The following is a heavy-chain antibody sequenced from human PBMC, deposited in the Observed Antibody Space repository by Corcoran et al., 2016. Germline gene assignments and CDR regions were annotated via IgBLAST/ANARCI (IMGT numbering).Heavy chain of an antibody. CDR1: GFTFSSYV. J-gene: IGHJ4*02. CDR2: MSNDGSNT. Sequence: QVQLVESGGGVVQPGRSLRLSCAASGFTFSSYVMNWVRQAPGKGLEWMAVMSNDGSNTYYADSVKGRFTISRDNSKNTLYLQMNSLSAEDTALYYGAKALDGSGRIPDYWGQGTRVTVSS. CDR3: AKALDGSGRIPDY. V-gene: IGHV3-30*18. D-gene: IGHD3-10*01.